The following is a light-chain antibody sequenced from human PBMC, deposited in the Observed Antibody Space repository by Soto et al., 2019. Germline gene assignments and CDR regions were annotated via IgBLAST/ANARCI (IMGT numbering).Light chain of an antibody. CDR2: GAS. CDR1: QSVSSN. V-gene: IGKV3D-15*01. CDR3: QQYQNWPLT. J-gene: IGKJ5*01. Sequence: EIVMTQSPATLSVSPGERVTLSCRASQSVSSNFAWYQQKPGQAPRLLIYGASTRATGIPARFSGSGSGTEFTLSISSLQSEDVAVYYCQQYQNWPLTFGGGTRLEIK.